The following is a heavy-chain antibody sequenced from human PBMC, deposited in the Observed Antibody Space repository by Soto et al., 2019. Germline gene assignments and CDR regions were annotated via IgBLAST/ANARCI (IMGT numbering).Heavy chain of an antibody. CDR3: ARVSAVPAAGAYYYYGMDV. Sequence: SETLSLTCTVSGGSISSYYWSWIRQPPGKGLEWIGYIYYSGSTNYNPSLKRRVTISVDTSKNQLSLKLSSVTAADTAVYYCARVSAVPAAGAYYYYGMDVWGQGTTVTVSS. CDR2: IYYSGST. J-gene: IGHJ6*02. D-gene: IGHD2-2*01. CDR1: GGSISSYY. V-gene: IGHV4-59*01.